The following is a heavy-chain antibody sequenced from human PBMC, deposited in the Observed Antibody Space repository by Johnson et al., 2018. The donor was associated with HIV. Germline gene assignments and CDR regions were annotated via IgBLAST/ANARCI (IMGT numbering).Heavy chain of an antibody. J-gene: IGHJ3*02. CDR1: GITVSSNY. CDR3: ANGGYSYGYDAFDI. Sequence: VQLVESGGGLVQPGGSLRLSCAASGITVSSNYMSWVRQAPGKGLEWVSLIFSVGNTYYADSVKGRFTISRDNSKNTLYLQMNSLRAEDTAVYYCANGGYSYGYDAFDIWGQGTMVTVSS. CDR2: IFSVGNT. D-gene: IGHD5-18*01. V-gene: IGHV3-66*01.